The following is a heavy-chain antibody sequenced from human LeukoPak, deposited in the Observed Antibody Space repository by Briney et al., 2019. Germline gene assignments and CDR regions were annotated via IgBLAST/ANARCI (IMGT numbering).Heavy chain of an antibody. V-gene: IGHV1-18*01. CDR2: ISAYNGNT. J-gene: IGHJ4*02. D-gene: IGHD2-15*01. Sequence: ASVKVSCKASGYTFTSYAFRWVRPAPGQGLEWMGWISAYNGNTNYAQKLQGRVTMTTDTSTSTAYMELRSLRSDDTAVYYCAIRYSFDYWGQGTLVTVSS. CDR1: GYTFTSYA. CDR3: AIRYSFDY.